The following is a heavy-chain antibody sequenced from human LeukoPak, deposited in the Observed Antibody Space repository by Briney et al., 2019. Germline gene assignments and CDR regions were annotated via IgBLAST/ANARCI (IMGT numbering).Heavy chain of an antibody. V-gene: IGHV3-48*01. CDR2: ISSSGSTI. CDR1: GFTFSSYS. J-gene: IGHJ4*02. D-gene: IGHD6-19*01. Sequence: GGSLRLSCAASGFTFSSYSMNWVRQAPGKGLEWVSYISSSGSTIYYADSVKDRFTISRDNAKNSLYLQMNSLRAEDTAVYYCARSDSSGWYLVYFDYWGQGTLVTVSS. CDR3: ARSDSSGWYLVYFDY.